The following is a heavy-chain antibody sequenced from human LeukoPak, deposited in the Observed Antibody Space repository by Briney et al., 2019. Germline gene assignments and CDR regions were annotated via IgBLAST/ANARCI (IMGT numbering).Heavy chain of an antibody. J-gene: IGHJ3*02. CDR2: IIPIFGTA. Sequence: SVKVSCKASGGTFSSYAISWVRQAPGQGLEWMGGIIPIFGTANYAQKFQGRVTITADESTSTAYMELSSLRSEDTAVYYCARDYYDTREAFDIWGQGTMVTVSS. V-gene: IGHV1-69*01. CDR3: ARDYYDTREAFDI. D-gene: IGHD3-22*01. CDR1: GGTFSSYA.